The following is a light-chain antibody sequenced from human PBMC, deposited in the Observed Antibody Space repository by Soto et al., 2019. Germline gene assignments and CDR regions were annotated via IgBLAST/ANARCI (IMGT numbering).Light chain of an antibody. J-gene: IGKJ1*01. V-gene: IGKV3-15*01. CDR2: VAS. CDR3: QQYNDWPRT. Sequence: EIVMTQSPATLSVSPGERATLSCRASQYVSSNLAWYQQKPGQTPRLLIYVASTRAAGVPARFSGSGSGTEFTLTISSLQSEDFAVYYCQQYNDWPRTFDQGTKVAIK. CDR1: QYVSSN.